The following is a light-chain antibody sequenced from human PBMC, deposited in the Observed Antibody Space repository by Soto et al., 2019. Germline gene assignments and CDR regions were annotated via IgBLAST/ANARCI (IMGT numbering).Light chain of an antibody. J-gene: IGKJ1*01. CDR3: QQLKSYPQP. Sequence: DIQMTQSPSTLSASIGDRVTITCRASQGISSYLAWYQKKPGKAPKLLMYAASTLQSGVPSRFSGSGSGTEFTLTISSLQPEDFATYYCQQLKSYPQPFGQGTKVDIK. CDR1: QGISSY. V-gene: IGKV1-9*01. CDR2: AAS.